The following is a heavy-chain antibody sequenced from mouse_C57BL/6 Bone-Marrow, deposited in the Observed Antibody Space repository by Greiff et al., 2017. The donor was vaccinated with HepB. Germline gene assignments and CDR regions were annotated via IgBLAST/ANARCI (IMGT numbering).Heavy chain of an antibody. D-gene: IGHD1-1*01. J-gene: IGHJ1*03. CDR3: ARPSIYYYGSRYFDV. V-gene: IGHV1-22*01. CDR2: INPNNGGT. CDR1: GYTFTDYN. Sequence: VQLKESGPELVKPGASVKMSCKASGYTFTDYNMHWVKQSHGKSLEWIGYINPNNGGTSYNQKFKGKATLTVNKSSSTAYMELRSLTSEDSAVYYCARPSIYYYGSRYFDVWGTGTTVTVSS.